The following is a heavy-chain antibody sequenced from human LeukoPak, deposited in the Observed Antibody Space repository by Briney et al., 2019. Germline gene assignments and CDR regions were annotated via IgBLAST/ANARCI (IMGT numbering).Heavy chain of an antibody. CDR1: GYSFTTYW. D-gene: IGHD1-1*01. CDR2: IYPGDSDT. V-gene: IGHV5-51*01. CDR3: ARRSVVWNDGEWFDP. J-gene: IGHJ5*02. Sequence: KSGESLKISCKASGYSFTTYWIGWVRQMPGKGLEWMGVIYPGDSDTRYSPSFQGQVTISADKSISTAYLQWSSLKASDTAMYYCARRSVVWNDGEWFDPWGQGTLVTVSS.